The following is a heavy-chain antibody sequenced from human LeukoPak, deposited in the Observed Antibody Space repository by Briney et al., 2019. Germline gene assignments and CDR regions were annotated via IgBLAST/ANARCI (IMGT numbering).Heavy chain of an antibody. CDR3: ASHQNYDFWSGYYYYYYMDV. J-gene: IGHJ6*03. Sequence: ASVKVSCKASGGTFSSYAISWVRQAPGQGLEWMGGIIPIFGTANCAQKFQGRVTITTDESTSTAYMELSSLRSEDTAVYYCASHQNYDFWSGYYYYYYMDVWGKGTTVTVSS. CDR1: GGTFSSYA. V-gene: IGHV1-69*05. D-gene: IGHD3-3*01. CDR2: IIPIFGTA.